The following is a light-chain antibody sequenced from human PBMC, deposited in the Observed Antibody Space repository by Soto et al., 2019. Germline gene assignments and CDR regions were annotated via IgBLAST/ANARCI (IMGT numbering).Light chain of an antibody. CDR2: EGS. J-gene: IGLJ2*01. Sequence: QSALTQPASVSGSPGQSVTISCTGTSTDVEIYDLVSWYQQHPGTAPKLIIYEGSERPSGVSSRFSGSKSGNAASLTISGLRAEDEADYHCCSYTGTVIFGGGTKLTVL. V-gene: IGLV2-23*01. CDR3: CSYTGTVI. CDR1: STDVEIYDL.